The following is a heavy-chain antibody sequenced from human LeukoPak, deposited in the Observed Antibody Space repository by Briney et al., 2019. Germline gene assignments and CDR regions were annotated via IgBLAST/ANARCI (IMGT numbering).Heavy chain of an antibody. Sequence: ASVKVSCKASGYTFTSYYMHWVRQAPGQGLEWMGIINPSGGSTSYAQKFQGRVTMTRDTSTSTVYMELSSLRSEDTAVYYCARAGDPLAVAGMGISSGRGMDVWGQGTTVTVSS. J-gene: IGHJ6*02. V-gene: IGHV1-46*01. CDR1: GYTFTSYY. CDR2: INPSGGST. CDR3: ARAGDPLAVAGMGISSGRGMDV. D-gene: IGHD6-19*01.